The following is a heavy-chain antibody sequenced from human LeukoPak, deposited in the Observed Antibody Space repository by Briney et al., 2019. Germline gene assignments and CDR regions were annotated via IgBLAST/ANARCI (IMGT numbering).Heavy chain of an antibody. CDR3: ARPKVSGWYLGFDY. CDR1: GGSISSYY. CDR2: IYYSGST. V-gene: IGHV4-59*01. Sequence: PSETLSLTCTVSGGSISSYYWSWIRQPPGKGLEWIGYIYYSGSTKYNPSLKSRVTISVDTSKTQFSLKLSSVTAADTAVYYCARPKVSGWYLGFDYWGQGTLITVSA. J-gene: IGHJ4*02. D-gene: IGHD6-19*01.